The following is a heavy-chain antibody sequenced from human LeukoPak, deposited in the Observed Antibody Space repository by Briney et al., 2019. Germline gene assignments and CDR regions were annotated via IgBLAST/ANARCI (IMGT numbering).Heavy chain of an antibody. CDR1: GFTFSSYS. Sequence: GGSLRLSCAASGFTFSSYSMNWVRQAPGKGLEWVSYISSSSSTIYYADSVKGRFTISRDNAKNSLYLQMNSLRAEDTAVYYCARLYSSSSGKAFDIWGQGTMVTVSS. D-gene: IGHD6-6*01. CDR2: ISSSSSTI. CDR3: ARLYSSSSGKAFDI. J-gene: IGHJ3*02. V-gene: IGHV3-48*01.